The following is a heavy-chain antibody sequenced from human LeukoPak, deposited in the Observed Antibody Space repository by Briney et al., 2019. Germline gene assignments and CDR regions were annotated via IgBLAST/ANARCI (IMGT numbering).Heavy chain of an antibody. CDR2: INHSGST. CDR1: GGSFSGYF. CDR3: ARGDYDSSGLTNAFDI. J-gene: IGHJ3*02. Sequence: PSETLSLTCAVYGGSFSGYFWSWIRQPPGKGLEWIGEINHSGSTNYNPSLKSRVTISVDTSKIQFSLKLSSVTAADTAVYYCARGDYDSSGLTNAFDIWGQGTMVTVSS. V-gene: IGHV4-34*01. D-gene: IGHD3-22*01.